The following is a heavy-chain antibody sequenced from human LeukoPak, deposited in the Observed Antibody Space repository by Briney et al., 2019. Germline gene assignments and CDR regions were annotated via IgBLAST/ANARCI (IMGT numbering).Heavy chain of an antibody. V-gene: IGHV1-18*04. D-gene: IGHD6-13*01. J-gene: IGHJ4*02. CDR3: ARVVAAAGPFDY. CDR2: INPDNGVT. Sequence: ASVKVSCKASGYTFTGYYIHWVRQAPGQGLEWMGWINPDNGVTNYAQKLQGRVTMTTDTSTSTAYMELRSLRSDDTAVYYCARVVAAAGPFDYWGQGTLVTVSS. CDR1: GYTFTGYY.